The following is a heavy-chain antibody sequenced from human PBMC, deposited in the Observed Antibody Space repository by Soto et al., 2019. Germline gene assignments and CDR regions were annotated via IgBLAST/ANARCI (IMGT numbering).Heavy chain of an antibody. D-gene: IGHD3-3*01. Sequence: QLQLQESGSGLVKPSQTLSLTCAVSGGSISSGGYSWSWIRQPPGKGLEWIGYIYHSGSTYYNPSLKSRVTISVDRAKNQFSLKLSSVTAADTAVYYCAGEARFPKDGMDVWGQGTTVTVSS. V-gene: IGHV4-30-2*01. CDR2: IYHSGST. J-gene: IGHJ6*02. CDR1: GGSISSGGYS. CDR3: AGEARFPKDGMDV.